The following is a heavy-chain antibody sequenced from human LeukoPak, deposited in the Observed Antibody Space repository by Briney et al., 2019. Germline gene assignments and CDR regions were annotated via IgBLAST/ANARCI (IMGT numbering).Heavy chain of an antibody. V-gene: IGHV6-1*01. J-gene: IGHJ4*02. CDR2: TYFRSKWYN. CDR1: GDSVSSNSAA. CDR3: ARGFGDSSAEYNFDY. D-gene: IGHD5-18*01. Sequence: SQTLSLTCAISGDSVSSNSAAWNWIRQSPSRGLEWLGRTYFRSKWYNEYAISVESRITINPDTSKNQFSLQLNSVTPEDTAVYFCARGFGDSSAEYNFDYWGQGTLVTVSS.